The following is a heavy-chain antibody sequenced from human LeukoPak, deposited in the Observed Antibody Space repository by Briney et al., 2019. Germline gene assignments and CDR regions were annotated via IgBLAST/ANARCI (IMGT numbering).Heavy chain of an antibody. V-gene: IGHV3-23*01. CDR2: ISGSGGST. Sequence: GGSLRLSCAASGFTFSSYAMSWVRQAPGRGLEWVSAISGSGGSTYYADSVKGRFTISRDNSKNTLYLQMNSLRAEDTAVYYCAKVLYDYGDYYFDYWGQGTLVTVSS. CDR3: AKVLYDYGDYYFDY. CDR1: GFTFSSYA. D-gene: IGHD4-17*01. J-gene: IGHJ4*02.